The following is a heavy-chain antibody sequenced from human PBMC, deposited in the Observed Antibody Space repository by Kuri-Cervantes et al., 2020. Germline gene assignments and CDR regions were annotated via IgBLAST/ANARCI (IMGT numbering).Heavy chain of an antibody. CDR2: INHSGST. CDR3: ARDLSP. V-gene: IGHV4-34*01. Sequence: SETLSLTCAVYGGSFSGYYWTWIRQPPGKGLEWIGEINHSGSTTYNPSLQSRVTISVDTSKKQFSLKLSSLTAADTAVYYCARDLSPWGQGTLVTVSS. J-gene: IGHJ5*02. CDR1: GGSFSGYY.